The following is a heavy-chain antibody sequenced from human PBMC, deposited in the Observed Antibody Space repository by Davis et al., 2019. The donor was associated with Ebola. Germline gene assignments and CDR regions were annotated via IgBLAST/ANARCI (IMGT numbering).Heavy chain of an antibody. CDR1: GFTFSSYG. V-gene: IGHV3-30*18. CDR3: AKDGSVGATFDY. D-gene: IGHD1-26*01. CDR2: ISYDGSNK. J-gene: IGHJ4*02. Sequence: GSLRLSCAASGFTFSSYGMHWVRQAPGKGLEWVAVISYDGSNKYYADSVKGRFTISRDNSKNTLYLQMNSLRAEDTAVYYCAKDGSVGATFDYWGQGTLVTVSS.